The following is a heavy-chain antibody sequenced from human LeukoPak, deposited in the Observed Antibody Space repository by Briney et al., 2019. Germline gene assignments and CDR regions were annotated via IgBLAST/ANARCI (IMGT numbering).Heavy chain of an antibody. CDR2: IYTSGST. D-gene: IGHD2-2*02. J-gene: IGHJ6*03. Sequence: SETLSLTCTVSGGSISSGSYYWSWIRQPAGKGLEWIGRIYTSGSTNYNPSLKSRVTISVDTSKNQFSLKLSSVTAADTAVYYCARGAVEIVVVPAAIQDYYYYYMDVWGKGTTATVSS. CDR3: ARGAVEIVVVPAAIQDYYYYYMDV. CDR1: GGSISSGSYY. V-gene: IGHV4-61*02.